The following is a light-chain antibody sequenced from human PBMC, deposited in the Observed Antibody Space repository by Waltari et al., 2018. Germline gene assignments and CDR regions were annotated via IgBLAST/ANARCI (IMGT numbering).Light chain of an antibody. CDR3: GTWDSSLSGAV. Sequence: QSVLTQPPSVSAAPGQRVTISCSGGSSNIGNNYVSWYRQFPGTAPKLLIYDDSGRPSGIPGRFSGSKSGTSATLDITGLQAGDEAEYYCGTWDSSLSGAVFGGGTHLTVL. CDR2: DDS. V-gene: IGLV1-51*01. CDR1: SSNIGNNY. J-gene: IGLJ7*01.